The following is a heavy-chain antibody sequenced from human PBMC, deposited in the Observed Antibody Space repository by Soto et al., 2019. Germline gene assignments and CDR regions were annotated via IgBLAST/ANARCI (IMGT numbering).Heavy chain of an antibody. CDR1: GGSVNGYY. J-gene: IGHJ5*02. CDR3: ATRITVFGLLIPPFDP. Sequence: SETLSLTCAVYGGSVNGYYWNWIRQPPGEGLEWIGEINHTGGTHYNPSLKGRVTMSVDTSKNQFSLRLSSVTAADTAIYYCATRITVFGLLIPPFDPWGQGTQVTVSS. D-gene: IGHD3-3*01. V-gene: IGHV4-34*01. CDR2: INHTGGT.